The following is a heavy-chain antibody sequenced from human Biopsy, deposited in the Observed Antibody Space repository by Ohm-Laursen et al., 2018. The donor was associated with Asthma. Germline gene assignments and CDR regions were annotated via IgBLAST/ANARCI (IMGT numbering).Heavy chain of an antibody. D-gene: IGHD2-2*01. V-gene: IGHV4-34*01. CDR3: ARVVGGYCSSTSCYGGYYYGMDV. J-gene: IGHJ6*02. CDR2: INHSGST. CDR1: GGSFSGYY. Sequence: PSETLSLTCAVYGGSFSGYYWSWIRQPPGKGLEWIGEINHSGSTNYNPSLKSRVTISVETSKNQFSLKLSSGTAADTAVYYCARVVGGYCSSTSCYGGYYYGMDVWGQGTTVTVSS.